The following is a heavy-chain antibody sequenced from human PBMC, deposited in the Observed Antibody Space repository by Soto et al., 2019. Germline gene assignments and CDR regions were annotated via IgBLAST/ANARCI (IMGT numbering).Heavy chain of an antibody. D-gene: IGHD3-16*01. Sequence: VGSLRLSSAASGFTFSSYAMSWVRQSPGKGLEWVSAISGSGGSTYYADSVKGRFTISRDNSKNTLYLQMNSLRAEDTAVYYCAKDVGGLFDPWGQGTLVTVSS. J-gene: IGHJ5*02. CDR1: GFTFSSYA. CDR2: ISGSGGST. V-gene: IGHV3-23*01. CDR3: AKDVGGLFDP.